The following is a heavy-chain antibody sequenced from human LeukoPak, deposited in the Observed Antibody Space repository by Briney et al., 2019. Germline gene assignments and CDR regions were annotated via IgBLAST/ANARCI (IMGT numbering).Heavy chain of an antibody. D-gene: IGHD3-16*01. J-gene: IGHJ4*02. CDR2: ISVGGGDT. CDR3: AKLNLGEMAYFDS. Sequence: GGSLRLSCAASGFIFSSYVMGWVRQAPGKGLEWVSSISVGGGDTFASDSVKGRFTITRENSKNTLYLQMTGLRVEDTAVYFCAKLNLGEMAYFDSWGQGTQVTVSS. CDR1: GFIFSSYV. V-gene: IGHV3-23*01.